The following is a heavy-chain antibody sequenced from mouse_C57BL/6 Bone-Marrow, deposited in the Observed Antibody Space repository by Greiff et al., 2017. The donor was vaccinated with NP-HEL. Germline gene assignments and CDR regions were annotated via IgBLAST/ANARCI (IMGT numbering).Heavy chain of an antibody. D-gene: IGHD1-1*01. CDR1: GYTFTSYG. V-gene: IGHV1-81*01. J-gene: IGHJ2*01. CDR2: IYPRSGNT. Sequence: VKLVESGAELARPGASVKLSCKASGYTFTSYGISWVKQRTGQGLEWIGEIYPRSGNTYYNEKFKGKATLTADKSSSTAYMELRSLTSEDSAVYFCAALITTVVAYYFDYWGQGTTLTVSS. CDR3: AALITTVVAYYFDY.